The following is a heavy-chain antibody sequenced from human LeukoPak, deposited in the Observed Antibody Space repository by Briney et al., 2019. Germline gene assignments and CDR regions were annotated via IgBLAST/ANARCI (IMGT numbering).Heavy chain of an antibody. D-gene: IGHD3-10*01. J-gene: IGHJ4*02. CDR3: ATGIGSGLGYYFDY. V-gene: IGHV1-24*01. Sequence: ASVEVSCKVSGYTLTELSMHWVRQAPGKGLEWMGGFDPEDGETIYAQKFQGRVTMTEDTSTDTAYMELSSLRSEDTAVYYCATGIGSGLGYYFDYWGQGTLVTVSS. CDR1: GYTLTELS. CDR2: FDPEDGET.